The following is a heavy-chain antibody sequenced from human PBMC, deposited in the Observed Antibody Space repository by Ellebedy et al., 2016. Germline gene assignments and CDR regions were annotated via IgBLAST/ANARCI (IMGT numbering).Heavy chain of an antibody. V-gene: IGHV3-23*01. CDR3: AKGAYQEGWFDP. J-gene: IGHJ5*02. CDR1: GFTFSSYA. D-gene: IGHD2-2*01. CDR2: ISGSGGST. Sequence: GESLKISXAASGFTFSSYAMSWVRQAPGKGLEWVSAISGSGGSTYYADSVKGRFTISRDNSKNTLYLQMNSLRAEDTAVYYCAKGAYQEGWFDPWGQGTLVTVSS.